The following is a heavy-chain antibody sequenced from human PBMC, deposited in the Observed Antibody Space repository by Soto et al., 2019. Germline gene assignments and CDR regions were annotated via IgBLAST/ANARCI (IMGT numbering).Heavy chain of an antibody. CDR2: IIPIFGTA. Sequence: SVKVSCKASGGTFSSYAISWVRQAPGQGLEWMGGIIPIFGTANYTQKFQGRVTITADKSTSTAYMELSSLRSEDTAVYYCARGGEGPYYFDYWGQGTLVTVSS. V-gene: IGHV1-69*06. CDR1: GGTFSSYA. CDR3: ARGGEGPYYFDY. D-gene: IGHD7-27*01. J-gene: IGHJ4*02.